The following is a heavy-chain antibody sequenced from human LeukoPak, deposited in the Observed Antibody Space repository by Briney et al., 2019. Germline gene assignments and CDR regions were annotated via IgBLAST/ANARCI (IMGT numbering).Heavy chain of an antibody. CDR3: ASFHGAY. V-gene: IGHV3-53*04. D-gene: IGHD3-10*01. J-gene: IGHJ4*02. CDR2: IYSGGST. Sequence: GGSLRLSCAASGFIVSSNYMSWVRQAPGKGLEWVSVIYSGGSTYYADSVKGRFTISRHDSKNTLYLQMNSLRAEDTAVYYCASFHGAYWGQGTLVTVSS. CDR1: GFIVSSNY.